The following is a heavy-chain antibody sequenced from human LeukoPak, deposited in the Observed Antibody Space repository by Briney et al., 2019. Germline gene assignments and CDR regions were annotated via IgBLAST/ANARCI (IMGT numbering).Heavy chain of an antibody. V-gene: IGHV4-34*01. D-gene: IGHD2-15*01. CDR1: GGSFSGYH. CDR2: INHSGST. Sequence: SETLSLTCAVYGGSFSGYHWSWIRQPPGKGLEWIGEINHSGSTNYNPSLKSRVTISVDTSKNQFSLKLSSVTAADTAVYYCARGYTYGGNEYYFDYWGQGTLVTVSS. J-gene: IGHJ4*02. CDR3: ARGYTYGGNEYYFDY.